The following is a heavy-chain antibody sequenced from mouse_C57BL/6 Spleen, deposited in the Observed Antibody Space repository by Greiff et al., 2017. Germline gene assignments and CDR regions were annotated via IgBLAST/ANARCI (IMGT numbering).Heavy chain of an antibody. CDR2: IYIGNGYT. V-gene: IGHV1-58*01. Sequence: EVKLLESGAELVRPGSSVKMSCKTSGYTFTSYGINWVKQRPGQGLEWIGYIYIGNGYTEYNEKFKGKATLTSDTSSSTAYMQLSSLTSEDSAIYFCASTYYSNSGGFAYWGQGTLVTVSA. J-gene: IGHJ3*01. CDR3: ASTYYSNSGGFAY. D-gene: IGHD2-5*01. CDR1: GYTFTSYG.